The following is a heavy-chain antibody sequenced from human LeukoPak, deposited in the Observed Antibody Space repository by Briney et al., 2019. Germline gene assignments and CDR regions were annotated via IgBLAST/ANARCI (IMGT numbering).Heavy chain of an antibody. CDR3: AKDLAAAADY. J-gene: IGHJ4*02. D-gene: IGHD6-13*01. Sequence: GGSLRLSCAASGFTFSSYGIHWVRQAPGKGLEWVAFIRYDGSNKYYADSVKGRFTISRDNSKNTLYLQMNSLRAEDTAVYYCAKDLAAAADYWGQGTLVTVSS. CDR1: GFTFSSYG. CDR2: IRYDGSNK. V-gene: IGHV3-30*02.